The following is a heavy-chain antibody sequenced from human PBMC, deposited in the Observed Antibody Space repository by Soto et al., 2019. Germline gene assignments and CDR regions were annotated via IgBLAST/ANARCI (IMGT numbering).Heavy chain of an antibody. D-gene: IGHD2-15*01. CDR1: GFIVSSNY. Sequence: GGSLRLSCAASGFIVSSNYMSWVRQAPWKGLEWVSVIYSGGSTYYADSVKGRFTISRHNSKNTLYLQMNSLRAEDTAVYYCARERLYCSGGSCYSEHAFDIWGQGTMVTVSS. CDR2: IYSGGST. J-gene: IGHJ3*02. V-gene: IGHV3-53*04. CDR3: ARERLYCSGGSCYSEHAFDI.